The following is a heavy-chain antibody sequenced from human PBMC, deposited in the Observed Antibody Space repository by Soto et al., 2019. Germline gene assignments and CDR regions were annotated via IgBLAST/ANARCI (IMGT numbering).Heavy chain of an antibody. CDR3: AADVETAMPGGFDP. D-gene: IGHD5-18*01. J-gene: IGHJ5*02. Sequence: QMQLVQSGPEVKKPGTSVKVSCKASGFTFTSSAVQWVRQARGQRLEWIGWIVVGSGNTNYAQKFQERVTITRDMSTSTAYMELSSLRSEDTAVYYCAADVETAMPGGFDPWGQGTLVTVSS. CDR1: GFTFTSSA. CDR2: IVVGSGNT. V-gene: IGHV1-58*01.